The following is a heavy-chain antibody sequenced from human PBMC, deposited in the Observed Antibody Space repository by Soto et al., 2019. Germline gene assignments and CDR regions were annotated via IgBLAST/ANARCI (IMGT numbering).Heavy chain of an antibody. CDR1: GYTLTELS. V-gene: IGHV1-24*01. D-gene: IGHD1-26*01. CDR3: ATDRFMGVGATGQAFDI. CDR2: FDPGDGET. J-gene: IGHJ3*02. Sequence: GASVKVSCKVSGYTLTELSMHWVRQAPGKGLEWMGGFDPGDGETIYAQKFQGRVTMTEDTSTDTAYMELSSLRSEDTAVYYCATDRFMGVGATGQAFDIWGQGTMVTVSS.